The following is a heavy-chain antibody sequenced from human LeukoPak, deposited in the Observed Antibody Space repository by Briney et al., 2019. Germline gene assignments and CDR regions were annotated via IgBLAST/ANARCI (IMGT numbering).Heavy chain of an antibody. CDR3: ARVGHIVAAGTYDW. CDR1: GGSISGYY. J-gene: IGHJ4*02. Sequence: SETLSLTCTVSGGSISGYYWSWIRQPPGKGLEWIGYIYYSGSTNYISSLKSRVTISADTSKNQFSLNLSSVTAADTAVYYCARVGHIVAAGTYDWWGQGTLVTVSS. CDR2: IYYSGST. V-gene: IGHV4-59*08. D-gene: IGHD6-13*01.